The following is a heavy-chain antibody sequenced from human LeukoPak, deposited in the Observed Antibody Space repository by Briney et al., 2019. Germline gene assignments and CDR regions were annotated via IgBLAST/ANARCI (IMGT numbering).Heavy chain of an antibody. CDR2: INGSGKT. D-gene: IGHD1-26*01. CDR1: GGSFSAFH. V-gene: IGHV4-34*01. CDR3: ARVMGAANFDY. Sequence: SETLSLTCAVSGGSFSAFHWTGMRQPPGQGLEWIGEINGSGKTNYNPSLKSRVTISVDTSKNQYFLKMTSVTAADTAVYYCARVMGAANFDYWGQGTLVTVSS. J-gene: IGHJ4*02.